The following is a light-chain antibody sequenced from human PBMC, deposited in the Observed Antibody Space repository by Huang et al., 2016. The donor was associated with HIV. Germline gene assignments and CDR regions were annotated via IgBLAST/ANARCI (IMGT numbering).Light chain of an antibody. Sequence: EIVMTQSPATLSLSPVERATLSCRASQSVSNNLAWYQQKPGQAPRRLIYDASTRATGIPAKFRGSGAGTEFTLTISSLQSEDFAVYFCQQYNDWPITFGPGTKLESK. V-gene: IGKV3-15*01. CDR2: DAS. CDR3: QQYNDWPIT. CDR1: QSVSNN. J-gene: IGKJ3*01.